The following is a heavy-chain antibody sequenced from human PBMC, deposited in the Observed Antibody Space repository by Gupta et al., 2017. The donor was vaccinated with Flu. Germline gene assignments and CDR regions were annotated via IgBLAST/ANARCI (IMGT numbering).Heavy chain of an antibody. Sequence: GKGLEWVGRIKSKSEGETIGYAAPVKGRFTISKDASMGTLYLRMDSLKTEDTAVYYCTTPRYCTSTSCGSIDYWGQGTLVTVSS. V-gene: IGHV3-15*01. CDR2: IKSKSEGETI. CDR3: TTPRYCTSTSCGSIDY. J-gene: IGHJ4*02. D-gene: IGHD2-2*01.